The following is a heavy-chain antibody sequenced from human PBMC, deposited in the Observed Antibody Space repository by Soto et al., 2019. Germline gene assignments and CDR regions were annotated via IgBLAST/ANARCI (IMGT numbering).Heavy chain of an antibody. Sequence: SGPTLVNPTQTLTLTCTFSGFSLRTSGAGVGWIRQPPGKALEWLALIYWNDDKQYSPSLKSRLTITKDTSKNQVVVTMTSMDPVDTATYYCAHAPRYYNFLTGYYTTFDYWGQGALVTISS. CDR1: GFSLRTSGAG. CDR2: IYWNDDK. D-gene: IGHD3-9*01. V-gene: IGHV2-5*01. CDR3: AHAPRYYNFLTGYYTTFDY. J-gene: IGHJ4*02.